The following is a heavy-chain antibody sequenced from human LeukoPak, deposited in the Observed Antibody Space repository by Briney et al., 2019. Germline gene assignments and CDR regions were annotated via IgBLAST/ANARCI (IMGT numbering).Heavy chain of an antibody. J-gene: IGHJ4*02. D-gene: IGHD3-3*01. CDR3: AKDRGYYPKPGYYFDY. V-gene: IGHV3-23*01. CDR2: ISGSGGST. CDR1: GFTFSSYG. Sequence: PGGSLRLSCAASGFTFSSYGMSWVRQAPGKGLEWVSAISGSGGSTYYADSVKGRFTISRDNSKNTLYLQMNSQRAEDTAVYYCAKDRGYYPKPGYYFDYWGQGTLVTVSS.